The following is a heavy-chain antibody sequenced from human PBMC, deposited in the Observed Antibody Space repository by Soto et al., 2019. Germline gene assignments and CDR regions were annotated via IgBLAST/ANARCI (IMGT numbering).Heavy chain of an antibody. D-gene: IGHD3-9*01. Sequence: ASVKVSCKASGYTFTSYGISWVRQAPGQGLEWMGWISAYNGNTNYAQKLQGRVTMTTDTSTSTAYMELRSLRSDDTAVYYCASFRYGSGAFDIWGQGAMVTVSS. CDR2: ISAYNGNT. V-gene: IGHV1-18*01. CDR1: GYTFTSYG. J-gene: IGHJ3*02. CDR3: ASFRYGSGAFDI.